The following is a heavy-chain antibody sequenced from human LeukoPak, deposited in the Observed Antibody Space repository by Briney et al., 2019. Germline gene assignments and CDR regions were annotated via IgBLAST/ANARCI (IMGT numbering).Heavy chain of an antibody. CDR2: IIPIFGTA. Sequence: ASVKVSCKASGGTFSSYAISWVRQAPGQGLEWMGGIIPIFGTANYAQKFQGRVTITADESTSTAYMELSSLRSEDTAVYYCARARDIVVVPAAPHYYYYYMDVWGKGTTVTISS. V-gene: IGHV1-69*13. CDR3: ARARDIVVVPAAPHYYYYYMDV. D-gene: IGHD2-2*01. CDR1: GGTFSSYA. J-gene: IGHJ6*03.